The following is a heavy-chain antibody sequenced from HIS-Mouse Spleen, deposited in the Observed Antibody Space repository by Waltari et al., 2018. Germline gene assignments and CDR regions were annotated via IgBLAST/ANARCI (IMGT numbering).Heavy chain of an antibody. CDR3: AREIPYSSSWYDWYFDL. J-gene: IGHJ2*01. CDR2: IYYSGST. CDR1: GGSISSSSYY. D-gene: IGHD6-13*01. V-gene: IGHV4-39*07. Sequence: QLQLQESGPGLVKPSETLSLTCTVSGGSISSSSYYWGWIRQPPGKGLEWIGSIYYSGSTYYKPSLKSRVTISVDTSKKQFSLKLSYVTAADTAVYYCAREIPYSSSWYDWYFDLWGRGTLVTVSS.